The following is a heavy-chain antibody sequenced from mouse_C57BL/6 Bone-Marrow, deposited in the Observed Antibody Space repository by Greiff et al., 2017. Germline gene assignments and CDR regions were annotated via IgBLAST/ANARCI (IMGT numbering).Heavy chain of an antibody. Sequence: EVKLEESGGGLVKPGGSLKLSCAASGFTFSDYGMHWVRQAPEKGLEWVAYISSGSSTIYYADTVKGRFTISRDNAKNTLFLQMTSLRSEDTALYYCARTHGSSFYWYFDVWGTGTTVTVSS. CDR2: ISSGSSTI. CDR1: GFTFSDYG. J-gene: IGHJ1*03. D-gene: IGHD1-1*01. V-gene: IGHV5-17*01. CDR3: ARTHGSSFYWYFDV.